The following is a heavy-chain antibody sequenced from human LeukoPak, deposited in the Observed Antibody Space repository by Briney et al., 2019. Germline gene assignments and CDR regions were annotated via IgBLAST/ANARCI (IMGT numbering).Heavy chain of an antibody. Sequence: GASVKVSCKASGYTFTGYYMHWVRQAPGQGLEWMGWINPNTGGTNYAQKFQGRVTMTRDTSISTAYMELSRLRSDDTAVYYCAREAWPAWAFDIWGQGTMVTVSS. J-gene: IGHJ3*02. CDR3: AREAWPAWAFDI. D-gene: IGHD5-24*01. CDR1: GYTFTGYY. CDR2: INPNTGGT. V-gene: IGHV1-2*02.